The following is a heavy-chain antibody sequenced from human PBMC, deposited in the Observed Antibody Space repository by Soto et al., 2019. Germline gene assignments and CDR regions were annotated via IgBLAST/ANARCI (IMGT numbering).Heavy chain of an antibody. CDR2: ISYDGSNK. D-gene: IGHD3-16*01. V-gene: IGHV3-30*04. CDR1: GFTFSSYA. Sequence: GGSLRLSCAASGFTFSSYAMHWVRQAPGKGLEWVAVISYDGSNKYYADSVKGRFTISRDNSKNTLYLQMNSLRAEDTAVYYCARLGEGDYWGQGTLVTVSS. J-gene: IGHJ4*02. CDR3: ARLGEGDY.